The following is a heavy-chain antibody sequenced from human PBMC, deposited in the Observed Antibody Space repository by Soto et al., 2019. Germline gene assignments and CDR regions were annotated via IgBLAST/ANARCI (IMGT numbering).Heavy chain of an antibody. Sequence: EVQLVESGGGLIQPGGSLRLSCATSGFTVSSNYMNWVRQAPGNGLEWVSVIYGGGSTYYADSVKGRFTISRDNSKNPLYRQINSLRAEDTAVYYCARAEWVTMIAFGSGYFGLWGRGTPVTLSS. CDR1: GFTVSSNY. D-gene: IGHD3-22*01. CDR2: IYGGGST. V-gene: IGHV3-53*01. CDR3: ARAEWVTMIAFGSGYFGL. J-gene: IGHJ2*01.